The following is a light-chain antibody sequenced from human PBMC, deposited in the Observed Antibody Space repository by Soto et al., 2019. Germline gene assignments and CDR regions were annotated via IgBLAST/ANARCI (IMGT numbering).Light chain of an antibody. J-gene: IGKJ1*01. CDR1: QNISNW. CDR3: QHYEGFPWT. CDR2: KAS. V-gene: IGKV1-5*03. Sequence: DIQMTQSPSTLSASIGDRVTITCRASQNISNWLAWYQQKPGKAPKLLIYKASSLEGGVPSRFSGSASGTEFTPTISSLQPDDFATYYCQHYEGFPWTFGQGTKVEIK.